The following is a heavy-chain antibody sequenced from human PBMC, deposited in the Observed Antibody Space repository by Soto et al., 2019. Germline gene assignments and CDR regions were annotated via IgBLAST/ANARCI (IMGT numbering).Heavy chain of an antibody. Sequence: PGGSLRLSCAASGFTVSSNYMSWVCQAPGKGLEWVSVIYSGGSTYYADSVKGRFTISRDNSKNTLYLQMNSLRADDTAAYYCARAITGTTAFDYWGQGTLVTVSS. V-gene: IGHV3-53*01. D-gene: IGHD1-20*01. CDR3: ARAITGTTAFDY. CDR2: IYSGGST. J-gene: IGHJ4*02. CDR1: GFTVSSNY.